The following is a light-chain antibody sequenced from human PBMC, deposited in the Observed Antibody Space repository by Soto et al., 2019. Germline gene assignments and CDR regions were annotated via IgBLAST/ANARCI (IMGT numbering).Light chain of an antibody. CDR1: QSVSSN. V-gene: IGKV3-15*01. Sequence: EIVMTQSPATLSVSPGERATLSCRASQSVSSNLAWYQQKPGQAPRLLIYGASTRATGFPARFSGSGSGTEFTLNISSLQSEDFAVYYCQQYNNWYTFGQGTKLEIK. CDR3: QQYNNWYT. J-gene: IGKJ2*01. CDR2: GAS.